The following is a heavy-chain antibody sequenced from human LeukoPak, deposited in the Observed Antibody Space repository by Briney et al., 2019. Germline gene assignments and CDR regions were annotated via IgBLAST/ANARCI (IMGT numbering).Heavy chain of an antibody. V-gene: IGHV3-23*01. CDR1: GFTFSSYA. J-gene: IGHJ4*02. D-gene: IGHD6-13*01. CDR2: ISDSGGSR. CDR3: AKGPKKQMVGSRGYYFDF. Sequence: GGSLRLSCGASGFTFSSYAMVWVRQAPGKGLEWVSGISDSGGSRHYADSVKGRFAISRDNSKNTLYLQVNSLRAEDTAVYFCAKGPKKQMVGSRGYYFDFWGQGTLVTVSS.